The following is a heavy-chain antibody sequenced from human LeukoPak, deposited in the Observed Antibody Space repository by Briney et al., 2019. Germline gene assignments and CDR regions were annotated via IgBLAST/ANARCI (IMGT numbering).Heavy chain of an antibody. CDR3: ARDRCSGSYWLDY. J-gene: IGHJ4*02. CDR2: IIPIFGTA. V-gene: IGHV1-69*13. Sequence: GASVKVSCKASGGTFSSYAISWVRQAPGQGLEWMGGIIPIFGTAKYAQKFQGRVTITADESTSTAYMELSSLRSEDTVVYYCARDRCSGSYWLDYWGQGTLVTVSS. CDR1: GGTFSSYA. D-gene: IGHD1-26*01.